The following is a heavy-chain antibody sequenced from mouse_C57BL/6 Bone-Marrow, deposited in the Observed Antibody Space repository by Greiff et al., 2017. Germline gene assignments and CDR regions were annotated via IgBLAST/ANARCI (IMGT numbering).Heavy chain of an antibody. CDR2: ISYDGSN. CDR3: ASRWLLDY. J-gene: IGHJ2*01. V-gene: IGHV3-6*01. CDR1: GYSITSGYY. Sequence: EVQRVESGPGLVKPSQSLSLTCSVTGYSITSGYYWNWIRQFPGNKLEWMGYISYDGSNNYNPSLKNRISITRDTSKNQFFLKLNSVTTEDTATYYCASRWLLDYWGQGTTLTVSS. D-gene: IGHD2-3*01.